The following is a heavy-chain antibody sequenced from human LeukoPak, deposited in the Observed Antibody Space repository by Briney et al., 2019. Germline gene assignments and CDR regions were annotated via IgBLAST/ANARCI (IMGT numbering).Heavy chain of an antibody. Sequence: GGSLRLSCAVSGFTFSSYGMHWVRQAPGKGLEWVAVIWYDGSNKYYADSVKGRFTISRDNSKNTLYLQMNSLRAEDTAVYYCAREVVPAAIMEPYGMDVWGQGTTVTVSS. CDR3: AREVVPAAIMEPYGMDV. D-gene: IGHD2-2*02. J-gene: IGHJ6*02. V-gene: IGHV3-33*01. CDR2: IWYDGSNK. CDR1: GFTFSSYG.